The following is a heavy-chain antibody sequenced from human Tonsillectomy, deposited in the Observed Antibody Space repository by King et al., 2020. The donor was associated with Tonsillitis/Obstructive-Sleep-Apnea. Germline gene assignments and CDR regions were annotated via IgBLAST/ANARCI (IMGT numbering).Heavy chain of an antibody. J-gene: IGHJ4*02. CDR1: GGSFSAYY. V-gene: IGHV4-34*01. CDR2: INHSGST. Sequence: VQLQQWGAGLLKPSETLSLPCAVYGGSFSAYYWSWLRQPPGKGLERIGEINHSGSTKYNPSLKSRVIISLDTSKNQFSLKLSSVTAADTAVYYCARGDLLTGYYASTDFDYWGQGTLVTVSA. D-gene: IGHD3-9*01. CDR3: ARGDLLTGYYASTDFDY.